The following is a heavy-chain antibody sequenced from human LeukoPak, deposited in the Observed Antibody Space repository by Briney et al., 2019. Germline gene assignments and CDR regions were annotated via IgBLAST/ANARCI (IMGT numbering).Heavy chain of an antibody. CDR1: GFTFTSSA. CDR2: IVVGSGNT. D-gene: IGHD3-22*01. CDR3: AAAPRGGSGYYNFDY. Sequence: ASVKVSCKASGFTFTSSAMQWLRQARGQRLEWIGWIVVGSGNTNYAQKFQERVTITRDMSTSTAYMELSSLRSEDTAVYYCAAAPRGGSGYYNFDYWGQGTLVTVSS. J-gene: IGHJ4*02. V-gene: IGHV1-58*02.